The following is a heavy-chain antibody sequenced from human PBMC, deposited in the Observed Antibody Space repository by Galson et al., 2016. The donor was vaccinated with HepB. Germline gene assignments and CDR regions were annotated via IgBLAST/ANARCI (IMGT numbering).Heavy chain of an antibody. Sequence: SVKVSCKASGYTFTDQLMHWVRQAPGQGLEWLGWINPNSGATNYAQKFQGWVTMTRDTSISTAYMELSRLRSDDTAVYYCASGQWFGELYGMDVWGQGTTVTVSS. CDR1: GYTFTDQL. D-gene: IGHD3-10*01. V-gene: IGHV1-2*04. CDR2: INPNSGAT. J-gene: IGHJ6*02. CDR3: ASGQWFGELYGMDV.